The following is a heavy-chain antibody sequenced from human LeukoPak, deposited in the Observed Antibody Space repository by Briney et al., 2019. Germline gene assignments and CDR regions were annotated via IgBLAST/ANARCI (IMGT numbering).Heavy chain of an antibody. D-gene: IGHD6-13*01. CDR2: IHYSGST. CDR3: ASGTYYYFDF. Sequence: TSETLSLTCTVSGGPMSSYYGSWIRQPPGKGLEWIGYIHYSGSTNYNPSLKSPFTISVDTSKSQFSLKVNSVTAADTAVYYCASGTYYYFDFWGRGALVTVSS. J-gene: IGHJ4*02. CDR1: GGPMSSYY. V-gene: IGHV4-59*01.